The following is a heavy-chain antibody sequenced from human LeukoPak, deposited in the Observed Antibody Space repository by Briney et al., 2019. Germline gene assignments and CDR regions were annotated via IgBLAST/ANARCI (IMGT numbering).Heavy chain of an antibody. CDR2: ISGSGGST. Sequence: PGGSLRLSCAASGFTFQNFDMSWVRQASGKGLEWVSAISGSGGSTYYADSVKGRFTISRDNSKNTLYLQMNSLRAEDTAVYYCAKWMVRALAGNYYGMDVWGQGTTVTVSS. CDR3: AKWMVRALAGNYYGMDV. V-gene: IGHV3-23*01. J-gene: IGHJ6*02. CDR1: GFTFQNFD. D-gene: IGHD3-10*01.